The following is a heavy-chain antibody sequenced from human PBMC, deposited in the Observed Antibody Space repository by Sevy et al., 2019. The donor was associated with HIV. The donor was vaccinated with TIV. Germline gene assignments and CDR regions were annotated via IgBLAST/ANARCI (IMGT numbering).Heavy chain of an antibody. CDR1: GFTFSSYS. CDR2: ITSRSSYI. Sequence: GESLKISCAASGFTFSSYSMNWVRQAPGKGLEWVSSITSRSSYIYYAVSVKGRFTISRDNAKNSLYLQLNSLRAEDTAVYYCARSWEQQLHDAFDIWGQGTMVTVSS. V-gene: IGHV3-21*01. D-gene: IGHD6-13*01. CDR3: ARSWEQQLHDAFDI. J-gene: IGHJ3*02.